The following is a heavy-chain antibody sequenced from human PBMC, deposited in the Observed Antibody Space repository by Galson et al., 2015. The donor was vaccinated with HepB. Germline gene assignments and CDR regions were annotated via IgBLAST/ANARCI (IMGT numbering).Heavy chain of an antibody. CDR2: IRYDGSNK. D-gene: IGHD3-10*01. J-gene: IGHJ5*02. CDR1: GFTFSDYG. Sequence: SLRLSCAASGFTFSDYGMHWVRQAPGKGLERVAFIRYDGSNKYYADSVKGRFTISRDNSKNTLYLQMNSLRAEDTAVYYCASTANYGSGSNYPWGHGTLVTVSS. CDR3: ASTANYGSGSNYP. V-gene: IGHV3-30*02.